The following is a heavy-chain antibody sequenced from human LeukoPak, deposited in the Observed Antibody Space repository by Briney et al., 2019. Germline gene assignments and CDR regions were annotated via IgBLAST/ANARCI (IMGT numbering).Heavy chain of an antibody. CDR3: ARGSDYFDY. Sequence: GGSLRLSCAASGFTVSSYSMNWVRQAPGKGLEWVSSISSSSSYICYADSVKGRFTISRDNAENSLYLQMNSLRAEDTAVYYCARGSDYFDYWGQGTLVTVSS. J-gene: IGHJ4*02. V-gene: IGHV3-21*01. D-gene: IGHD3-3*01. CDR2: ISSSSSYI. CDR1: GFTVSSYS.